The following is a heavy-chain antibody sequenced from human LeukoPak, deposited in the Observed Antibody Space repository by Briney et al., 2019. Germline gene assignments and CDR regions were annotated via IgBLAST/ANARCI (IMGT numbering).Heavy chain of an antibody. Sequence: GGSLRLSCAASGFTFSSYAMHWVRQAPGKGLEYVSAISSNGGSTYYANSVKGRFTISRDNSKNTLYLQMNSLRAEDTAVYYCAKEWELLPVRNAFDIWGQGTMVTVSS. J-gene: IGHJ3*02. D-gene: IGHD1-26*01. V-gene: IGHV3-64*01. CDR2: ISSNGGST. CDR3: AKEWELLPVRNAFDI. CDR1: GFTFSSYA.